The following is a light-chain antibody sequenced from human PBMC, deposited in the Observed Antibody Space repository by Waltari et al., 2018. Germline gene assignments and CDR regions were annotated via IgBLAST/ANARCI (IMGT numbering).Light chain of an antibody. CDR2: RDD. Sequence: SYEVTQPPSVCVSPRQRATITCSGEKLGSKYVSWYQQKSGQSPVLVIYRDDKRPSGIPERFSGSNSGNTATLTISGTQPMDEADYYCQAWDSSAFVFGAGTKVTVL. CDR3: QAWDSSAFV. V-gene: IGLV3-1*01. J-gene: IGLJ1*01. CDR1: KLGSKY.